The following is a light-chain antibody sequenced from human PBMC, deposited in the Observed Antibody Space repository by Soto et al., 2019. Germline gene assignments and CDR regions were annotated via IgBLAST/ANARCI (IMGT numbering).Light chain of an antibody. Sequence: DIQMTQSPSSLSASVGDRVTITCRASQSITGYLNWYQQKPGKAPKLLIYAASSLQSGVPSRFSGSGSVTDFTLTISSLQPEDFATYYCQQSDSIPYTFGQGTKLEIK. J-gene: IGKJ2*01. CDR3: QQSDSIPYT. CDR2: AAS. V-gene: IGKV1-39*01. CDR1: QSITGY.